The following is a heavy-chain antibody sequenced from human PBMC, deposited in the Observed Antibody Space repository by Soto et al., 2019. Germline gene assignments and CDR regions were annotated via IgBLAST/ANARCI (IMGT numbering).Heavy chain of an antibody. Sequence: GGSLRLSCAASGFTFSSYAMSWVRQAPGKGLEWVSAISGSGGSTYYADSVKGRFTISRDNSKNTLYLQMNSLRAEDTAVYYCAKGLYYYGSGSYDYWGQGTLVTVSS. V-gene: IGHV3-23*01. CDR3: AKGLYYYGSGSYDY. CDR1: GFTFSSYA. J-gene: IGHJ4*02. D-gene: IGHD3-10*01. CDR2: ISGSGGST.